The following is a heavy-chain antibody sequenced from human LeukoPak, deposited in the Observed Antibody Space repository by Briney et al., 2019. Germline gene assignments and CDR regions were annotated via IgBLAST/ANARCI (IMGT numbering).Heavy chain of an antibody. CDR1: GFTFSSYW. D-gene: IGHD1-26*01. Sequence: PGGSLRLSCAASGFTFSSYWMSWVRQAPGKGLEWVANIKEDGSEKYYVDSVKGRFTISRDNAKNSLYLQMNSLRAEDTAVYYCASGSVGAYYYYYGMDVWGQGTTVTVSS. J-gene: IGHJ6*02. CDR2: IKEDGSEK. V-gene: IGHV3-7*02. CDR3: ASGSVGAYYYYYGMDV.